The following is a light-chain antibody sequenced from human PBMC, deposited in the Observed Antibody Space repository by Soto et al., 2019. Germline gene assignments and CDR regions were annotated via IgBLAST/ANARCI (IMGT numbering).Light chain of an antibody. CDR1: HSLVYSDGNTY. Sequence: DVVMTQSPFSLPVALGQPASISCRSSHSLVYSDGNTYLSWFQQRPGQSPRRLIYKVSNRDSGVPDRFSGSGSGTDFTLKISRVEAGDVGLYYCMQSTHWPITFEQVTRLDIK. CDR3: MQSTHWPIT. V-gene: IGKV2-30*01. CDR2: KVS. J-gene: IGKJ5*01.